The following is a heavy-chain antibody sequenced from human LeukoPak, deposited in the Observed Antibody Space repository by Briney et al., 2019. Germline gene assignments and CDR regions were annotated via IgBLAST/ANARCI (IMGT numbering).Heavy chain of an antibody. CDR3: ARENIVVVPAAKSESGWEREYFDY. CDR1: GYTFTAFY. V-gene: IGHV1-2*02. Sequence: ASVKVSCKASGYTFTAFYIHWVRQAPGQGLEWMGWINPNSGGTNYAQKFQGRVTMTRDTSISTAYMELSRLRSDDTAVYYCARENIVVVPAAKSESGWEREYFDYWGQGTLVTVSS. CDR2: INPNSGGT. J-gene: IGHJ4*02. D-gene: IGHD2-2*01.